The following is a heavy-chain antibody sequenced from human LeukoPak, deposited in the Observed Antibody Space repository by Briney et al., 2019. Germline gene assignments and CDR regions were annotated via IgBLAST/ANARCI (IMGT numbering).Heavy chain of an antibody. D-gene: IGHD2-2*02. CDR1: GFTFSSYS. V-gene: IGHV3-23*01. J-gene: IGHJ6*02. CDR2: ISGSGGST. Sequence: GGSLRLSCAASGFTFSSYSMNWVRQTPGKGLEWVSAISGSGGSTCYADSVKGRFTISRDNSKNTLYLQMNSLRAEDTAVYYCAKGHPYCSSTSCYTWYYYGMDVWGQGTTVTVSS. CDR3: AKGHPYCSSTSCYTWYYYGMDV.